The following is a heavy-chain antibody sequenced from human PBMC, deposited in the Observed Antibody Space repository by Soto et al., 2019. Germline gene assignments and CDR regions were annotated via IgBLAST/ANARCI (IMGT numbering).Heavy chain of an antibody. CDR1: DDSINSAKYY. CDR2: IYYRGNA. V-gene: IGHV4-39*07. CDR3: ATTMRAPLTYGDYVRPPYFQH. J-gene: IGHJ1*01. D-gene: IGHD4-17*01. Sequence: SETLSLTCSVSDDSINSAKYYWGWIRQPPGKGLEWIGSIYYRGNANYNPSLKSRVTISVDTSKNQFSLKLSSVTAADTAVYYCATTMRAPLTYGDYVRPPYFQHWGQGTLVTVSS.